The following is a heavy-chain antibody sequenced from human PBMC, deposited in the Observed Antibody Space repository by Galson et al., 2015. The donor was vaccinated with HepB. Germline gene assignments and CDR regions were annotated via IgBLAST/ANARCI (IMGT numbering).Heavy chain of an antibody. D-gene: IGHD6-13*01. Sequence: SVKVSCKASGYTFTSYGISWVRQAPGQGLEWMGWISAYNGNTNYAQKLQGRVTMTTDTSTSTAYMELRSLRSDDTAVYYCASRIAAAGGGVYYYGMDVWGQGTTVTVSS. J-gene: IGHJ6*02. CDR3: ASRIAAAGGGVYYYGMDV. CDR1: GYTFTSYG. CDR2: ISAYNGNT. V-gene: IGHV1-18*01.